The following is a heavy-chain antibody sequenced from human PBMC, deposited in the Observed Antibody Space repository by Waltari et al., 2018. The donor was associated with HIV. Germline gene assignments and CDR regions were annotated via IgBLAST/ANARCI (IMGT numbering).Heavy chain of an antibody. CDR2: ISTYNANT. CDR1: GYTLISYG. V-gene: IGHV1-18*01. CDR3: ARDGLRYSGTFYSDY. D-gene: IGHD1-26*01. Sequence: QVHLVQSGAEMKKPGASVKVSCKASGYTLISYGISWVRQAPGHGLEGMGWISTYNANTNYAQSLQGRVTMTTDTSTTTAYMELRSLTSDDTAVYYCARDGLRYSGTFYSDYWGQGTLVTVSS. J-gene: IGHJ4*02.